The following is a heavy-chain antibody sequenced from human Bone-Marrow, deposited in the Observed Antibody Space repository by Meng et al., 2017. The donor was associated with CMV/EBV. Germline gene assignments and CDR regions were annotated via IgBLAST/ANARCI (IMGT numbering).Heavy chain of an antibody. J-gene: IGHJ6*01. V-gene: IGHV1-18*01. CDR2: ISTYNGDT. CDR1: AYTFTSYG. Sequence: ASVKVSCKASAYTFTSYGISWVRQAPGQGLEWMGWISTYNGDTSYAQKLQGRVTMTRDTSISTAYMELSRLRSDDTAVYYCARDQGVVRPAAIDGMDVWGQGTTVTVSS. D-gene: IGHD2-2*01. CDR3: ARDQGVVRPAAIDGMDV.